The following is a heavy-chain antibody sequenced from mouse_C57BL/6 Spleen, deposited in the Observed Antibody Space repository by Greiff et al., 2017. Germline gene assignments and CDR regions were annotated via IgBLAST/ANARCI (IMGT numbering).Heavy chain of an antibody. Sequence: VQLQQSGAELVRPGASVKLSCTASGFNIKDYYMHWVKQRPEQGLEWIGWIGPENGDTEYASKFQGKATITADTSSNTAYLQLSSLTSENTAVYYCTSYYSSRSYAMDYWGQGTSVTVSS. CDR2: IGPENGDT. CDR1: GFNIKDYY. D-gene: IGHD1-1*01. CDR3: TSYYSSRSYAMDY. J-gene: IGHJ4*01. V-gene: IGHV14-4*01.